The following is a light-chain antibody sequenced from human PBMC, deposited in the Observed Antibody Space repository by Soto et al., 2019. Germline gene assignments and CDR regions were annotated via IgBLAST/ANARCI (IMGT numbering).Light chain of an antibody. CDR1: SSNVAINS. V-gene: IGLV1-47*01. CDR3: AAWEDSLSVLV. Sequence: QSVLTQPPSASGTPGQRVTISCSGSSSNVAINSVYWYQQIPGTAPKLLIYRNNQRPSGVPDRFSGSKSGTSASLAISGLRSEDEADYYCAAWEDSLSVLVIGGGTQLTVL. CDR2: RNN. J-gene: IGLJ2*01.